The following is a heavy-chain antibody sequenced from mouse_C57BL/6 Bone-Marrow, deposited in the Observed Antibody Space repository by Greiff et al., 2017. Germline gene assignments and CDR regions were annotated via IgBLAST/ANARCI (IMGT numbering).Heavy chain of an antibody. V-gene: IGHV1-69*01. CDR1: GYTFTSYW. CDR2: IDPSDSYT. Sequence: VQLQQPGAELVMPGASVKLSCTASGYTFTSYWMHWVKQRPGQGLEWIGEIDPSDSYTNYNQKFKGKSTLTVDKSSSTAYLQLSSLTSEDSAVYYCASCDAIDYWGQGTSVTVSS. J-gene: IGHJ4*01. CDR3: ASCDAIDY.